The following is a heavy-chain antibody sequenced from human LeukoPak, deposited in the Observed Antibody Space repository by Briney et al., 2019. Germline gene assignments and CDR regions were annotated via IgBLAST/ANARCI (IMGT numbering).Heavy chain of an antibody. V-gene: IGHV3-11*01. Sequence: PGESLRLSCAASGFTFSDYYMNWLRQAPGKGLEWVSCISRGGNSIYYAESVKGRFTISRDNAKNSLYLQMNSLRAEDTAVYYCARDQYLDYRGQGTLVTVSS. CDR1: GFTFSDYY. CDR3: ARDQYLDY. CDR2: ISRGGNSI. J-gene: IGHJ4*02.